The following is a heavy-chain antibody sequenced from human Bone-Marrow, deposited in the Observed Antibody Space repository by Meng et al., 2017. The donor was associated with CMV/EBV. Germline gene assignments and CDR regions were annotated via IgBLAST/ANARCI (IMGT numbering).Heavy chain of an antibody. CDR1: GLTLSNYE. CDR2: ISGSGGST. D-gene: IGHD2-2*01. Sequence: GESLKISCVASGLTLSNYEMTWVRQAPGKGLEWVSAISGSGGSTYYADSVKGRFTISRDNSKNTLYLQMNSLRAEDTAVYYCAKDGKDIVVVPAANWFDPWGQGTLVTVSS. V-gene: IGHV3-23*01. CDR3: AKDGKDIVVVPAANWFDP. J-gene: IGHJ5*02.